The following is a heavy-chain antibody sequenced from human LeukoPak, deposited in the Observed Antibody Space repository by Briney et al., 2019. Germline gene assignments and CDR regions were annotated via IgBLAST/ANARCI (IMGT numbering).Heavy chain of an antibody. CDR2: IYSSGST. CDR1: GASISGSGYY. V-gene: IGHV4-39*02. Sequence: SETLSLTCTVSGASISGSGYYWGWIRQPPGKGLEWIGSIYSSGSTYYNASLQSRVTISIETSKNQISLRLNSVTAADTAMYYCAKGGGYGLIDYWGQGTLVTVSS. CDR3: AKGGGYGLIDY. J-gene: IGHJ4*02. D-gene: IGHD1-26*01.